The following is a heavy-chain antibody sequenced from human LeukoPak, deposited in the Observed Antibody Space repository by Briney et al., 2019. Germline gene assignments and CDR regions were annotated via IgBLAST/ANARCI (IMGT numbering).Heavy chain of an antibody. Sequence: PSETLSLTCNVSGGSISTSSYYWGWIRQPPGKGPEWIGSVYYSGNTYYSPSLKSRVTISVDTSKNQFSLKLSAVTAADTAVYYCARRGGSRIDYWGQGTLVTVSP. CDR1: GGSISTSSYY. V-gene: IGHV4-39*01. J-gene: IGHJ4*02. CDR2: VYYSGNT. D-gene: IGHD2-2*01. CDR3: ARRGGSRIDY.